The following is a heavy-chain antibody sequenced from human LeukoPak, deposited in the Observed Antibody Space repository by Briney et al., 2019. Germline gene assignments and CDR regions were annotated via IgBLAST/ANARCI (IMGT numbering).Heavy chain of an antibody. D-gene: IGHD3-9*01. J-gene: IGHJ4*02. CDR3: AKGGDILTGYLDY. Sequence: GGSLRLSCAASGFTFSSYAMNWVRQAPGKGLEWVSAISGSGGSTYYADSVKGRFTISRDNSKNTLYLQMNSLRAEDTAVYYCAKGGDILTGYLDYWGQGTLVTVSS. CDR2: ISGSGGST. V-gene: IGHV3-23*01. CDR1: GFTFSSYA.